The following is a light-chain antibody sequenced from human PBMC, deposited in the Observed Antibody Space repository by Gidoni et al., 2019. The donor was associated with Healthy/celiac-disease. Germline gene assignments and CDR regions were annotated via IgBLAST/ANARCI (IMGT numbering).Light chain of an antibody. CDR3: QQSYSTPR. CDR1: QSISSY. CDR2: AAS. Sequence: DMQMTESPSSLSASVGDRVTITCRASQSISSYLNWYQQKPGKAPKLLIYAASSLQSGVPSRFSGSVSGTDFTLTISSLQPEDFATYYCQQSYSTPRFGPGTKVDIK. V-gene: IGKV1-39*01. J-gene: IGKJ3*01.